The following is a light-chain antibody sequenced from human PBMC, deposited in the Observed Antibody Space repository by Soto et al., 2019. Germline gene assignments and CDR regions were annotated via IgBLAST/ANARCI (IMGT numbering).Light chain of an antibody. V-gene: IGLV2-14*03. CDR2: DVN. CDR3: CSYSGLSTLYV. CDR1: RNDVGTYDF. Sequence: QSALTQPASVSGSPGQSITISCSGTRNDVGTYDFVSWYQHHPGKAPKLMIYDVNTRPSGISNRFSGSKSGNTASLTISGLQAEDEADYYCCSYSGLSTLYVFGTGTKVTVL. J-gene: IGLJ1*01.